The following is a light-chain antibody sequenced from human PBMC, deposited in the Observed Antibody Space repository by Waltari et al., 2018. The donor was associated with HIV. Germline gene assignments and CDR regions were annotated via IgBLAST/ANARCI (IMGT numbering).Light chain of an antibody. CDR2: EVS. CDR3: CSYAASSTSPMV. CDR1: SSDIGIYNV. Sequence: QSALTQPASVSGSPGQSITLSCTGTSSDIGIYNVVSWYQQHPNIAPKLLIYEVSKRPSGVSARFSASKSGNTASLKISGLQADDEADYYCCSYAASSTSPMVFGTGTKVTVL. V-gene: IGLV2-23*02. J-gene: IGLJ1*01.